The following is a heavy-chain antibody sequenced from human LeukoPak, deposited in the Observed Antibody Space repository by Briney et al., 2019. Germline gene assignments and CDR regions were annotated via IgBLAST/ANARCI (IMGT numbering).Heavy chain of an antibody. V-gene: IGHV4-34*01. CDR2: INHSGGT. CDR3: ARDQKCSGGSCYPRTSWYYYYYMDV. D-gene: IGHD2-15*01. CDR1: GGSISIYY. Sequence: SETLSLTCTVSGGSISIYYWSWIRQPPGKGLEWIGEINHSGGTNYNPSLKSRVTISVDTSKNQFSLKVSSVTAADTAVYYCARDQKCSGGSCYPRTSWYYYYYMDVWGKGTTVTVSS. J-gene: IGHJ6*03.